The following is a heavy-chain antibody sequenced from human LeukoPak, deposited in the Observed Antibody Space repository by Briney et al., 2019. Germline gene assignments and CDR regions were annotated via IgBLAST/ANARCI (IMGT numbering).Heavy chain of an antibody. Sequence: GASVKVSCKASGYTFNSYYMHWVRPAAGQGVEWMGIINPSSGSTSYAQNFQGRVTMTRDTSSSTVYPELSSLRSEDTAVYYCARGYTYGDYWGQGTLVTVSS. CDR2: INPSSGST. D-gene: IGHD5-18*01. J-gene: IGHJ4*02. V-gene: IGHV1-46*02. CDR3: ARGYTYGDY. CDR1: GYTFNSYY.